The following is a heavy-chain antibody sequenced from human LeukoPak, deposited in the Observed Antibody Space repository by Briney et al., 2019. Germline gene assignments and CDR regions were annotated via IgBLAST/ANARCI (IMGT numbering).Heavy chain of an antibody. J-gene: IGHJ6*04. CDR3: AKDLRSNIVVVSGYFHYGMDV. Sequence: GRSLRLSCSASGLTFSNYAMHWVRQAPGKGLEWVSAISANGAGTYYADSVKGRFTISRDTSQNTLCLQMNSLRAEDTAVYYCAKDLRSNIVVVSGYFHYGMDVWGEGTTVTVSS. V-gene: IGHV3-23*01. D-gene: IGHD2-15*01. CDR2: ISANGAGT. CDR1: GLTFSNYA.